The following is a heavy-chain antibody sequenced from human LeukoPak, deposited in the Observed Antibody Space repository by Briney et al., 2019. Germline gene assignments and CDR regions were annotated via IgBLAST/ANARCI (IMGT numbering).Heavy chain of an antibody. CDR1: GFTFSSYA. Sequence: QAGGSLRLSCAASGFTFSSYAMSWVRQAPGKGLERVSAIRDSGSSTHYADSVKGRFTTSRDNPKNTLFLQMNSLRAEDTAIYYCAKYGPQDSGSSHFDYWGQGALVTVSS. CDR3: AKYGPQDSGSSHFDY. CDR2: IRDSGSST. D-gene: IGHD1-26*01. J-gene: IGHJ4*02. V-gene: IGHV3-23*01.